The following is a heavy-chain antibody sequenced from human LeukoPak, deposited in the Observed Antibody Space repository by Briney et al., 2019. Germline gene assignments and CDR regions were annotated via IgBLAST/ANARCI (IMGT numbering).Heavy chain of an antibody. Sequence: GASVKVSCKSSGYSLASYGISWVRQAPGQGLEWVGGISVYNGRTYFAQSFQDRLSMTTESSTDTAYMDLRSLTSNDTAVYFCARAIRGSGHTSGYAFDIWGQGTMITVSS. CDR1: GYSLASYG. D-gene: IGHD3-10*01. V-gene: IGHV1-18*01. J-gene: IGHJ3*02. CDR2: ISVYNGRT. CDR3: ARAIRGSGHTSGYAFDI.